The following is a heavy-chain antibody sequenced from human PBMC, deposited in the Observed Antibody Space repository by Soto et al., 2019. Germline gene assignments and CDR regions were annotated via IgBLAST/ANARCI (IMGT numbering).Heavy chain of an antibody. J-gene: IGHJ6*03. D-gene: IGHD3-10*01. V-gene: IGHV3-23*01. Sequence: GGSLRLSCAASGFTFSSYAMSWVRQAPGKGLEWVSAISGSGGSTYYADSVKGRFTISRDNSKNTLYLQMNSLRAEDTAVYYCAKSPITMVRGVIPKTFYYYYYMDVWGKGTTVTVSS. CDR3: AKSPITMVRGVIPKTFYYYYYMDV. CDR2: ISGSGGST. CDR1: GFTFSSYA.